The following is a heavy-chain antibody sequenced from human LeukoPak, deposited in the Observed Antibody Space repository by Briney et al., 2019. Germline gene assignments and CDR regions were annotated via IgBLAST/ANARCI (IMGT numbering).Heavy chain of an antibody. CDR2: IIPIFGTA. D-gene: IGHD2-2*02. J-gene: IGHJ6*03. V-gene: IGHV1-69*13. CDR3: ARGVVPAAIERYYYYYYMDV. Sequence: ASVKVSCKASGDTFSSYAISWVRQAPGQGLEWMGGIIPIFGTANYAQKFQGRVTITADESTSTAYMELSSLRSEDTAVYYCARGVVPAAIERYYYYYYMDVWGKGTTVTVSS. CDR1: GDTFSSYA.